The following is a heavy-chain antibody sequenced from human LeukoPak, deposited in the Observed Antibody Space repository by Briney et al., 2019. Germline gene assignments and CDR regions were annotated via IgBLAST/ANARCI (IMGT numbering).Heavy chain of an antibody. D-gene: IGHD1-26*01. CDR1: GYTFTGYY. CDR3: ARDPVGAAYRAYNWFDP. V-gene: IGHV1-2*02. J-gene: IGHJ5*02. CDR2: INPNSGGT. Sequence: ASVKVSCKASGYTFTGYYMHWVRQAPGQGLEWMGWINPNSGGTNYAQKFQGRGTMTRDTSISTAYMELSRLRSDDTAVYYCARDPVGAAYRAYNWFDPWGQGTLVTVSS.